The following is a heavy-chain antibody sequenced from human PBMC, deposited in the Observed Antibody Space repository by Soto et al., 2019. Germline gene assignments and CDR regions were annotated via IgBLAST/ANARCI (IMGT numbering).Heavy chain of an antibody. CDR2: ISSSGSNI. CDR3: ASGGVGGDIVVVPAVPFDY. Sequence: QVQLVESGGGLVKPGGSLRLSCAASGFTFSDYYMSWIRQAPGKGLEWVSYISSSGSNIYYADSVKGRFTISRDNAKNSLYLQMHSLRAEDTAVYYCASGGVGGDIVVVPAVPFDYWGQGTLVTVSS. CDR1: GFTFSDYY. J-gene: IGHJ4*02. D-gene: IGHD2-2*01. V-gene: IGHV3-11*01.